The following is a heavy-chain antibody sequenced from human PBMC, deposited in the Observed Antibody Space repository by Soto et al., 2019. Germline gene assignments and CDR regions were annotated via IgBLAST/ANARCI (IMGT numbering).Heavy chain of an antibody. V-gene: IGHV1-3*01. CDR2: INAGNGNT. Sequence: ASVKVSCKASGYTFISYAMYWVRQAPGQRLEWMGWINAGNGNTKYSQKFQGRVTITRDTSASTAYMELSSLRSEDTAVYYCARDMGFGLTDYRGQGTLVTVSS. CDR1: GYTFISYA. J-gene: IGHJ4*02. D-gene: IGHD3-10*01. CDR3: ARDMGFGLTDY.